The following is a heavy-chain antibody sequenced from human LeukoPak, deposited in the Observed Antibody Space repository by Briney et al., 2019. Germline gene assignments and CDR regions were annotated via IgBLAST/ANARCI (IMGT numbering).Heavy chain of an antibody. CDR3: VKSAGYSYGYYFDY. D-gene: IGHD5-18*01. CDR1: GFTFSSNA. Sequence: PGGSLRLSCAASGFTFSSNAVSWVRQAPGKGLEWVSGISGSGDSIYYADSVKGRLTISRDNSKNTLYLQMNSLRAEDTALYYCVKSAGYSYGYYFDYWGQGTLVTVSS. V-gene: IGHV3-23*01. CDR2: ISGSGDSI. J-gene: IGHJ4*02.